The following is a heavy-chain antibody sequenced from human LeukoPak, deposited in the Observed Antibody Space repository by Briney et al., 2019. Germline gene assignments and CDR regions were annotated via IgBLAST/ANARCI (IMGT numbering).Heavy chain of an antibody. Sequence: ASVKVSCKASGYTFTDHYMHWVGQVPGQGLDWMGWIMPKSGATHYARNFQGRVTMSTDTSITTVYMELSSLASDDTAIYFCARDHNLGPDYWGQGTLVTVSS. CDR1: GYTFTDHY. V-gene: IGHV1-2*02. CDR2: IMPKSGAT. CDR3: ARDHNLGPDY. J-gene: IGHJ4*02. D-gene: IGHD1-1*01.